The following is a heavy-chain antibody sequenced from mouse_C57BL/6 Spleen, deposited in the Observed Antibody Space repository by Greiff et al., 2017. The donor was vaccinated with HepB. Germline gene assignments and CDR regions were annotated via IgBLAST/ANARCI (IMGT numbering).Heavy chain of an antibody. Sequence: EVKLMESEGGLVQPGSSMKLSCTASGFTFSDYYMACVRQVPEKGLEWVANINYDGSSTYYLDSLKSRFIISRDNAKNILYLQMSSLKSEDTATYYCARLGLRLHYYAMDYWGQGTSVTVSS. CDR1: GFTFSDYY. V-gene: IGHV5-16*01. J-gene: IGHJ4*01. D-gene: IGHD2-4*01. CDR2: INYDGSST. CDR3: ARLGLRLHYYAMDY.